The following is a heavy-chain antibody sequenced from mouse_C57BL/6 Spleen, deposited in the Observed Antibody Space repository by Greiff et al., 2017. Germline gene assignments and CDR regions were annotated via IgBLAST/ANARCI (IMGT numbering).Heavy chain of an antibody. Sequence: QVQLQQPGAELVKPGASVKLSCKASGYTFTSYWMQWVKQRPGQGLEWIGEIDPSDSYTNYNQKFKGKATLTVDTSSSPAYMQLSSLTSEDSAVYYCARSQLGGEFAYWGQGTLVTVSA. CDR2: IDPSDSYT. J-gene: IGHJ3*01. CDR1: GYTFTSYW. CDR3: ARSQLGGEFAY. D-gene: IGHD4-1*02. V-gene: IGHV1-50*01.